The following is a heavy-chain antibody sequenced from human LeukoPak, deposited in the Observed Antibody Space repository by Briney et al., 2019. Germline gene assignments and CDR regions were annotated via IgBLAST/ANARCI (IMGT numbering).Heavy chain of an antibody. J-gene: IGHJ6*02. D-gene: IGHD5-12*01. CDR3: ARDKATPGVPYYYYGMDV. Sequence: GGSLRLSCAASGFTVSSNYMSWVCQAPGKGLEWVSVIYSGGSTYYADSVKGRFTISRDNSKNTLYLQMNSLRAEDTAVYYCARDKATPGVPYYYYGMDVWGQGTTVTVSS. CDR2: IYSGGST. V-gene: IGHV3-66*01. CDR1: GFTVSSNY.